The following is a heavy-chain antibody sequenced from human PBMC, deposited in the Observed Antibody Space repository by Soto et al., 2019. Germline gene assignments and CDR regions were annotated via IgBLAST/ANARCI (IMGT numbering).Heavy chain of an antibody. CDR2: INPSGGST. Sequence: ASVKVSCKASGYTFTSYYMHWVRQAPGQGLEWMGIINPSGGSTSYAQKFQGRVTMTRDTSTSIVYMELSSLRSEDTAVYYCARDLGQLTWLYYYYYGMDVWGQGTTVTVSS. CDR3: ARDLGQLTWLYYYYYGMDV. V-gene: IGHV1-46*01. J-gene: IGHJ6*02. D-gene: IGHD3-9*01. CDR1: GYTFTSYY.